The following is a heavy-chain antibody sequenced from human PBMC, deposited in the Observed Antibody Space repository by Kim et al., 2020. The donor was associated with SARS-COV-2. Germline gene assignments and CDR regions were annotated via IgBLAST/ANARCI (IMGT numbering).Heavy chain of an antibody. CDR1: GFTFSSYS. CDR3: ARDATPTDSSSWYPAVTRGGLYNWFDP. Sequence: GGSLRLSCAASGFTFSSYSMNWVRQAPGKGLEWVSSISSSSSYIYYADSVKGRFTISRDNAKNSLYLQMNSLRAEDTAVYYCARDATPTDSSSWYPAVTRGGLYNWFDPWGQETLVTVSS. J-gene: IGHJ5*02. CDR2: ISSSSSYI. D-gene: IGHD6-13*01. V-gene: IGHV3-21*01.